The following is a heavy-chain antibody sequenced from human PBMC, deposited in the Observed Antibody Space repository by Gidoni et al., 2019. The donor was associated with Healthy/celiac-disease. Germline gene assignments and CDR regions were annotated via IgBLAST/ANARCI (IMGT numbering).Heavy chain of an antibody. V-gene: IGHV3-30*18. Sequence: VQLVESGRGVVQPGWSLSLSGAASGFTFRSYGMHWVRQAPGKWLEWVAVISYDGSKRYSADSVKSLFTISRDNSKNTLYLQMNSLRAEDTAVYYCAKDQVGDYLGQGTLVTVSS. CDR1: GFTFRSYG. D-gene: IGHD1-26*01. J-gene: IGHJ4*02. CDR2: ISYDGSKR. CDR3: AKDQVGDY.